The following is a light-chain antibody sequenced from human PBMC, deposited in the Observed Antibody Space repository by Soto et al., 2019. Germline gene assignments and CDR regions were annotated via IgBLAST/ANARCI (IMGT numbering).Light chain of an antibody. Sequence: IVSTQSPATLSLSPGKRATLSCRASQNISSYLIWYQQKPGQAPRLLIHGASTRAPGFPARFSGSGSGTDFTLTISSLQSEDFAVYYCQQYDNWPWTFGQGTKVDIK. V-gene: IGKV3-15*01. CDR3: QQYDNWPWT. J-gene: IGKJ1*01. CDR2: GAS. CDR1: QNISSY.